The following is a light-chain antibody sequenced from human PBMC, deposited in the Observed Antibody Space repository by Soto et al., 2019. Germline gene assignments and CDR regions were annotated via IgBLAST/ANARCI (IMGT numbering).Light chain of an antibody. CDR1: PSISRD. Sequence: EIVLTQSPATLSLSPGERATLSCRASPSISRDLAWYQQKPGQAPRLLIYDASSRATGIPARFSGSGSGTDFTLTISSLEPEDFAVYYCQQYGSSPWTFGQGTKVDIK. CDR3: QQYGSSPWT. J-gene: IGKJ1*01. V-gene: IGKV3-11*01. CDR2: DAS.